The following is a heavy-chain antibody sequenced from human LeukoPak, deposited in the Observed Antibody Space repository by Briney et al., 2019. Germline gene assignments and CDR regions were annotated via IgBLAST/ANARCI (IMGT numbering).Heavy chain of an antibody. CDR1: GGSISSSSYY. D-gene: IGHD6-13*01. CDR2: IYYSGST. J-gene: IGHJ4*02. Sequence: SETLSLTCTVSGGSISSSSYYWGWTRQPPGKGLEWIASIYYSGSTYYNPSLKSRVTISADTSKNQFSLKLSSVTAADTAVYYCARQRSWYHFDYWGQGTLVTVSS. CDR3: ARQRSWYHFDY. V-gene: IGHV4-39*01.